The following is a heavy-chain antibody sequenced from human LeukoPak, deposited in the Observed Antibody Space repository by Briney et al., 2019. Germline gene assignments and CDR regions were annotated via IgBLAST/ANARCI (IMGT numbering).Heavy chain of an antibody. CDR3: AREHGSSSWPAYYFYYMDV. CDR1: LYTLTGYY. J-gene: IGHJ6*03. V-gene: IGHV1-2*02. CDR2: INVDSGGT. Sequence: GASVKVSCKPSLYTLTGYYMHWLRQAPGQGLEGMGWINVDSGGTHYVQNFQGRVTMTRDTSISTAYMELSRLRSDDTAVYYCAREHGSSSWPAYYFYYMDVWGKGTTVTVSS. D-gene: IGHD6-13*01.